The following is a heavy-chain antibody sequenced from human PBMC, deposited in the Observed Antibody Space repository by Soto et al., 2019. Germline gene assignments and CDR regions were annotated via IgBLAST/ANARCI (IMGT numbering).Heavy chain of an antibody. CDR1: GGSFSGYY. CDR3: ARGVSGSYYYYYGMDV. Sequence: SETLSLTCAVYGGSFSGYYWSWIRQPPGKGLEWIGEINHSGSTNYNPSLKSRVTISVDTSKNQFSLKLSSVTAADTAVYYCARGVSGSYYYYYGMDVWGQATTVTVSS. J-gene: IGHJ6*01. CDR2: INHSGST. V-gene: IGHV4-34*01. D-gene: IGHD1-26*01.